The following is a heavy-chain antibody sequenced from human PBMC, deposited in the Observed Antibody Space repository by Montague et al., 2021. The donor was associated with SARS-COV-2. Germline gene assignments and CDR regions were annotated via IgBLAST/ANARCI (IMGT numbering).Heavy chain of an antibody. D-gene: IGHD6-19*01. J-gene: IGHJ2*01. V-gene: IGHV3-7*01. CDR2: IEEDGSEK. CDR1: GFNFSSYW. CDR3: ARERQDSSGWSTYWYFDL. Sequence: SLRLSCAASGFNFSSYWMSWVRQAPGKGLEWVANIEEDGSEKYYMDSVKGRFTISRDNAKNSLSLQMNSLRAEDTAVYYCARERQDSSGWSTYWYFDLWGRGTLVTVSS.